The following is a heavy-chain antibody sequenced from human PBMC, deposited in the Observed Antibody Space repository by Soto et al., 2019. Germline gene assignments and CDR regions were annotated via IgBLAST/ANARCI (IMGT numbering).Heavy chain of an antibody. CDR1: GFRFSNGW. CDR3: TRDNGYNWFDP. V-gene: IGHV3-7*01. D-gene: IGHD2-8*01. CDR2: INEDGRTK. J-gene: IGHJ5*02. Sequence: EVPLVESGGDLVQSGGSLRLSCVASGFRFSNGWMSWVRQAPGKGLEWVANINEDGRTKNYVDSVKGRFTISRDNARDTLYLQMSSLRAEDTAVYYCTRDNGYNWFDPWGQGTLVIVSS.